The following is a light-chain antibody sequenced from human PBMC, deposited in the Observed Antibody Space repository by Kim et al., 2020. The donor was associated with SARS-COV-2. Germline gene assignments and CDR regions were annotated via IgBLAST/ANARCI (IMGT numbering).Light chain of an antibody. CDR2: AAS. CDR3: QQRYNTPHT. Sequence: DIQMTQSPSSLSASVGDRVTITCRASQSISSYLNWYQQKPGKAPKVLIYAASSLQSGVPSRFSGSGSGTDFTLTIGSLQPEDFATYYCQQRYNTPHTFGQGTKLEI. V-gene: IGKV1-39*01. CDR1: QSISSY. J-gene: IGKJ2*01.